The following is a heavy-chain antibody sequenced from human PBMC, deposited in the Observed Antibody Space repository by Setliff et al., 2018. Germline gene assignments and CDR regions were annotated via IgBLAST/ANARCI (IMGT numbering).Heavy chain of an antibody. D-gene: IGHD3-22*01. Sequence: LSLTCTVSGGHIRTYYWSWIRQPPGKGLEWIGFVQNGGTTNYSPSLVGRVTMSVDASKNQFFLKLNSLTAADTAVYYCARRSPAYYSDSSGYFYDTSPYMDVWGKGTTVTVSS. CDR1: GGHIRTYY. V-gene: IGHV4-59*08. J-gene: IGHJ6*03. CDR2: VQNGGTT. CDR3: ARRSPAYYSDSSGYFYDTSPYMDV.